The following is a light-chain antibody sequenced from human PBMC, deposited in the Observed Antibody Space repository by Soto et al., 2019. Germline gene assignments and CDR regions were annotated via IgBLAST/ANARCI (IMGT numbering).Light chain of an antibody. J-gene: IGKJ1*01. CDR2: WAS. Sequence: DIVMTQSPDSLAVSLGERATINCKSSQSVLYSSNNKNYLAWYQHKPGQPPKLLIYWASTRESGVPDRFSGSGSGTDFTLTISSLQAEDVAVYYCHQYYSLPQTFGQGTKVEIK. CDR3: HQYYSLPQT. V-gene: IGKV4-1*01. CDR1: QSVLYSSNNKNY.